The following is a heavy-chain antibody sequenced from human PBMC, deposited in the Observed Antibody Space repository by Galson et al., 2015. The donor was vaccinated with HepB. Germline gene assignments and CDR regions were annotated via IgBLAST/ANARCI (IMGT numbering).Heavy chain of an antibody. Sequence: SVKVSCKASGYTFTSYAMNWVRQAPGQGLEWMGWINTNTGNPTYAQGFTGRFVFSLDTSVSTAYLQISSLKAEDTAVYYCARDPPSYYDFWSGYFGDDAFDIWGQGTMVTVSS. CDR2: INTNTGNP. CDR3: ARDPPSYYDFWSGYFGDDAFDI. D-gene: IGHD3-3*01. J-gene: IGHJ3*02. CDR1: GYTFTSYA. V-gene: IGHV7-4-1*02.